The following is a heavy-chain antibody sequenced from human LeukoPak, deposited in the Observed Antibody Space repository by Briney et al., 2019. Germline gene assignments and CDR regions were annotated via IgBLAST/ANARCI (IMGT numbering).Heavy chain of an antibody. J-gene: IGHJ4*02. D-gene: IGHD6-19*01. V-gene: IGHV3-53*01. CDR2: IYSDNT. Sequence: GGSLRLSCTVSGFTVSSNSMSWVRQAPGKGLEWVSFIYSDNTHYSDSVKGRFTISRDNSKNTLYLQMNSLRAEDTAVYYCAKKASPWLPTYYFDYWGQGTLVTVSS. CDR1: GFTVSSNS. CDR3: AKKASPWLPTYYFDY.